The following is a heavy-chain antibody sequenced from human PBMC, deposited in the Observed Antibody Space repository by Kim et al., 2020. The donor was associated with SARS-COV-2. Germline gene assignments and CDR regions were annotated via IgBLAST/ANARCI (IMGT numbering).Heavy chain of an antibody. Sequence: GGSLRLSCAASGFTFNNYAMNWVRQAPGKGLEWVSTISGSGGSTNYADSVKGRFTISRDNSKNTLYLQMNSLRAEDTAVYYCAKTVYPYYDSSALRGAFDIWGQGTMVTVSS. CDR1: GFTFNNYA. V-gene: IGHV3-23*01. J-gene: IGHJ3*02. CDR2: ISGSGGST. CDR3: AKTVYPYYDSSALRGAFDI. D-gene: IGHD3-22*01.